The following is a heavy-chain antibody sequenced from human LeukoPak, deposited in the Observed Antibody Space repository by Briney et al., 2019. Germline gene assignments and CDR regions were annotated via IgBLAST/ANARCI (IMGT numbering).Heavy chain of an antibody. Sequence: ASVKVSCKASGYTFTGYYMHWVRQAPGQGLEWMGWINPNSGGTNYAQKFQGRVTMTRDTSISTAYMELSRLRSDDTAVYYCARSKMDSNQLEINYWGQGTLVTVSS. V-gene: IGHV1-2*02. CDR3: ARSKMDSNQLEINY. D-gene: IGHD5-24*01. CDR2: INPNSGGT. J-gene: IGHJ4*02. CDR1: GYTFTGYY.